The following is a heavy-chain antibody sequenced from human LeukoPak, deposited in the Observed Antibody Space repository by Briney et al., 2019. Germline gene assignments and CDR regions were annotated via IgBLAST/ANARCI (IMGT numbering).Heavy chain of an antibody. Sequence: GGSLRLSCAASGFTFSSYGMHWVRQAPGKGLEWVAVISYDGSNKYYADSVKGRFTISRDNAKNSLYLQMSSLRAEDTALYYCTRRAARRQFDLWGRGTLLTVSS. J-gene: IGHJ2*01. CDR2: ISYDGSNK. V-gene: IGHV3-30*03. D-gene: IGHD6-25*01. CDR3: TRRAARRQFDL. CDR1: GFTFSSYG.